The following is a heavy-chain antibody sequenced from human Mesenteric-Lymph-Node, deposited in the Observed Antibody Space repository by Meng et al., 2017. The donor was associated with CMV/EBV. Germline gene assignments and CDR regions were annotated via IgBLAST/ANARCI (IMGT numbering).Heavy chain of an antibody. CDR3: ARDHRRDY. CDR2: ITWNGGAV. CDR1: GFNFDDYA. V-gene: IGHV3-9*01. J-gene: IGHJ4*02. Sequence: SLKISCAASGFNFDDYAMHWVRQAPGKGLEWVSGITWNGGAVGYADSVKGRFTISRDNAKNTLYLQMNSLRAEDTAVYYCARDHRRDYWGQGTLVTVSS.